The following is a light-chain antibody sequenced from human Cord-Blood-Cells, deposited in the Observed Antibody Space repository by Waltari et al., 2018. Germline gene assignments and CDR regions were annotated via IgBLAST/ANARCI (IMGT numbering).Light chain of an antibody. CDR1: ALPKKY. Sequence: SYELTQPPSVSVSPGQTARITCSGDALPKKYASWYQQKSGRAPVLVIYEDSKRPSGIPGRFSGSSAGTMATLTISGAQVEDEADYYCYSTDSSGNHIVFGGGTKLTVL. CDR3: YSTDSSGNHIV. V-gene: IGLV3-10*01. J-gene: IGLJ2*01. CDR2: EDS.